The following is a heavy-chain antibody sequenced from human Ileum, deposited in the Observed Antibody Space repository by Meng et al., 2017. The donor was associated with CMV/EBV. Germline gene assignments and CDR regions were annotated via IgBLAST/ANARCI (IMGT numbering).Heavy chain of an antibody. CDR3: ARGVHSGAYLIDY. D-gene: IGHD1-26*01. CDR1: GYTYTSHA. J-gene: IGHJ4*02. CDR2: MNDAKGDT. V-gene: IGHV1-3*01. Sequence: KASGYTYTSHAMHWVHQPAGQRLERMGWMNDAKGDTDYSQNFQGRVTINRDTSASTAFLEVSSLTSEDTAVYYCARGVHSGAYLIDYWGQGTLVTVSS.